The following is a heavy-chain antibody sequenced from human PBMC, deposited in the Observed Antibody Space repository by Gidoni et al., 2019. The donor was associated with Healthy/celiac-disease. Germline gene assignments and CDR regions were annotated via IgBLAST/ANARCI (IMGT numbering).Heavy chain of an antibody. V-gene: IGHV3-48*01. D-gene: IGHD3-22*01. Sequence: VRQAPGKGLEWVSYISSSSSTIYYADSVKGRFTISRDNAKNSLYLQMNSLRAEDTAVYYCARSPDYDSSGYYSYFDYWGQEPWSPSPQ. CDR3: ARSPDYDSSGYYSYFDY. J-gene: IGHJ4*01. CDR2: ISSSSSTI.